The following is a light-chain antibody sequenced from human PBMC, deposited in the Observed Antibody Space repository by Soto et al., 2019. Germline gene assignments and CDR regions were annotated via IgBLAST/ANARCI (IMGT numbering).Light chain of an antibody. CDR3: QQYYNIPYT. CDR2: WAS. CDR1: QSVLLNSNNKNY. Sequence: DIVMTQSPDSLAVSLGERATINCKSSQSVLLNSNNKNYLAWYQQKPGQAPKLLIYWASTRESGVPDRFSGSGSETDFTLTISSLQAEDVAVYSCQQYYNIPYTFGQGTKMEIK. J-gene: IGKJ2*01. V-gene: IGKV4-1*01.